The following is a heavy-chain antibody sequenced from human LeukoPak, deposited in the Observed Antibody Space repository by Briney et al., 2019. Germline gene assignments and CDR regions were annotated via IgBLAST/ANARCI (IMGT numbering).Heavy chain of an antibody. D-gene: IGHD6-19*01. J-gene: IGHJ4*02. CDR2: ISYDGSKK. V-gene: IGHV3-30*09. CDR1: GFAFSNYA. CDR3: EAEAHTSGSDSDY. Sequence: PGGSLRLSCAASGFAFSNYAMHWVRQAPGKGLEWVAFISYDGSKKYYADSVKGRFAISRDNSKNTLYLQMDSLRPDDTAVYYCEAEAHTSGSDSDYWGQETLVTVSS.